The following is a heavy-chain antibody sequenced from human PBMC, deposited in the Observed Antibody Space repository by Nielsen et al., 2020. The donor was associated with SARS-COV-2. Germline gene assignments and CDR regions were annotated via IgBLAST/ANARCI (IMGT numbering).Heavy chain of an antibody. Sequence: ASVKVSCKASGYSFTSYDMHWVRQAPGQGLEWMGVIYPSVGSTIYAQKFQGRVTMTRDTSTSTVSMELSSLRSEDTAVYYCAKDRAGATYARFDLWGQGTLVTVSS. CDR3: AKDRAGATYARFDL. V-gene: IGHV1-46*01. CDR2: IYPSVGST. D-gene: IGHD4/OR15-4a*01. J-gene: IGHJ4*02. CDR1: GYSFTSYD.